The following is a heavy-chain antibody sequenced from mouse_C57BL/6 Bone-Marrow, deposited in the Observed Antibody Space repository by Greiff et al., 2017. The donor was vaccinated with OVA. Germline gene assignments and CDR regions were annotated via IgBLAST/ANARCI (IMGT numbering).Heavy chain of an antibody. Sequence: QVQLQQPGAELVKPGASVKMSCKASGYTFTSYWITWVKQRPGQGLEWIGDIYPCSGSTNYNEKFKIKGTLTVDTSSSTAYMQLSSLTSEDSAVYYGARGYCGSSYEDYWGQGTTLTVSS. V-gene: IGHV1-55*01. J-gene: IGHJ2*01. CDR3: ARGYCGSSYEDY. D-gene: IGHD1-1*01. CDR2: IYPCSGST. CDR1: GYTFTSYW.